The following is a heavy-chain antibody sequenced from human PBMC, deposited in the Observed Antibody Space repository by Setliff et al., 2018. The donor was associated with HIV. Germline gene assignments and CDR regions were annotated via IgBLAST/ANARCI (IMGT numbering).Heavy chain of an antibody. D-gene: IGHD3-10*01. J-gene: IGHJ5*02. CDR3: VRSIHGGGSEPFDT. V-gene: IGHV4-4*07. CDR1: GGSISGDF. Sequence: PSETLSLTCTVSGGSISGDFWTWIRQPAGEGLEWIGRTHASGTTQCEPSLKNRCSMSIDTSKNQFSLKLSSVTAADTAVYYCVRSIHGGGSEPFDTWGQGILVTVSS. CDR2: THASGTT.